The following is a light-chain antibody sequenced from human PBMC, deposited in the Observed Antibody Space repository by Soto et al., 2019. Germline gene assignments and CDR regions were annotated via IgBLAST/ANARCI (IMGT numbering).Light chain of an antibody. V-gene: IGLV1-40*01. CDR2: TNT. CDR1: RSNIGAGYD. CDR3: QSYDSRLRAWV. J-gene: IGLJ1*01. Sequence: QLVLTQPPSVSGAPGQRVTISCTGSRSNIGAGYDVHWYQQLPGTAPRLLIYTNTYRPPGVPDRFSGSKSGTSASLAISGLQAEDEADYYCQSYDSRLRAWVFGTGTKLTVL.